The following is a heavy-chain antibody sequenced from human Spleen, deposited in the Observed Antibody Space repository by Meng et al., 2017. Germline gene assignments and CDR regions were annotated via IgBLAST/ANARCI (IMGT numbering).Heavy chain of an antibody. V-gene: IGHV1-46*01. CDR2: INPSGGST. D-gene: IGHD2-8*01. CDR1: GYTFTSYY. J-gene: IGHJ6*02. Sequence: ASVKVSFKASGYTFTSYYMHWVRQAPGQGLEWMGIINPSGGSTSYAQKFQGRVTMTRDTSTSTVYMELSSLRSEDTAVYYCARDLIQGNARQGYYYGMDVWGQGTTVTVSS. CDR3: ARDLIQGNARQGYYYGMDV.